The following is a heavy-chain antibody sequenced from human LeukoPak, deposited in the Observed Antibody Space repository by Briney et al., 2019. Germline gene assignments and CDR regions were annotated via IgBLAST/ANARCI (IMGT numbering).Heavy chain of an antibody. CDR2: IYYGGST. CDR3: ARSVGYSSSWYGIDY. Sequence: SETLSLTCTVSGGSISSYYWSWIRQPPGKGLEWIGYIYYGGSTNYNPSLKSRVTISVDTSKNQFSLKLSSVTAADTAVYYCARSVGYSSSWYGIDYWGQGTLVTVSS. D-gene: IGHD6-13*01. J-gene: IGHJ4*02. V-gene: IGHV4-59*01. CDR1: GGSISSYY.